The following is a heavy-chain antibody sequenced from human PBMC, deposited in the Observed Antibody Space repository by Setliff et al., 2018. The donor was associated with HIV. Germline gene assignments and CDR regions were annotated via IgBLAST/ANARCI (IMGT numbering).Heavy chain of an antibody. CDR3: AADVRWPKDAFAF. CDR2: INQDGSEK. V-gene: IGHV3-7*03. D-gene: IGHD3-10*02. J-gene: IGHJ3*01. Sequence: PGGSLRLSCAASGFTFNSHWMSWVRQAPGRGLEWVADINQDGSEKSYVDSVKGRFTISRDSAKNSLYLHMNSLRADDTAVYYCAADVRWPKDAFAFWGQGTMVT. CDR1: GFTFNSHW.